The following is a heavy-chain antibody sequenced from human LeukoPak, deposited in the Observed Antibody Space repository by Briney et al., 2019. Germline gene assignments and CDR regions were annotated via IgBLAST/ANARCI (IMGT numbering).Heavy chain of an antibody. Sequence: PGGSLRLSCAASGFTFSSYAMSWVRQAPGKGLEWVSAISGRGGSTYYADSVKGRFTISRDNSKNTLYLQMNSLRAEDTAVYYCANGYSGSYWGPNYFDYWGQGTLVTVSS. V-gene: IGHV3-23*01. J-gene: IGHJ4*02. CDR1: GFTFSSYA. CDR2: ISGRGGST. D-gene: IGHD1-26*01. CDR3: ANGYSGSYWGPNYFDY.